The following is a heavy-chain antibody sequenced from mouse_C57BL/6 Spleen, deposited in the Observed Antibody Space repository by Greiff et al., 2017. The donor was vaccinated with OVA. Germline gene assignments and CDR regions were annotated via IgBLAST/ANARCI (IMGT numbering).Heavy chain of an antibody. D-gene: IGHD2-5*01. Sequence: EVQLVESGGGLVQPGGSLKLSCAASGFTFSDYYMYWVRQTPEKRLEWVAYISNGGGSTYYPDTVKGRFTISRDNAKNTLYLQMSRLKSEDTAMYYCARGGSYYSNYVAMDYWGQGTSVTVSS. J-gene: IGHJ4*01. CDR1: GFTFSDYY. V-gene: IGHV5-12*01. CDR2: ISNGGGST. CDR3: ARGGSYYSNYVAMDY.